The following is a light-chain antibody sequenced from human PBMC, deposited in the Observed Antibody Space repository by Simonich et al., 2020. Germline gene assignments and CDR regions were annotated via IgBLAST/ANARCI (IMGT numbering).Light chain of an antibody. J-gene: IGLJ3*02. CDR2: GN. CDR1: SNNVGSYA. V-gene: IGLV2-18*02. Sequence: QSALTQEASVSGTVGQKVTLSCTGNSNNVGSYAVGWYQQISHGAPKTVMFGNSLPSGIPDRFSGSKSGTTASLTISGLQPEDEADYYCSSYTSSSNWVFGGGTKLTVL. CDR3: SSYTSSSNWV.